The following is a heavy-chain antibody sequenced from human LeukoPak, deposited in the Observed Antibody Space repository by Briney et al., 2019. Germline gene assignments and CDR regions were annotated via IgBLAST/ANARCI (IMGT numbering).Heavy chain of an antibody. J-gene: IGHJ4*02. D-gene: IGHD3-22*01. CDR1: VGTFSSYA. V-gene: IGHV1-69*04. CDR2: IIPIFGIA. CDR3: ARAGDASSGYYYYDY. Sequence: ASVRVSCKASVGTFSSYAISCVRQAPGQGLEWSGRIIPIFGIANYAQKFQGRVTITAAKSTSTAYMELSSLRSDDTAVYYCARAGDASSGYYYYDYWGQGPLVTVSS.